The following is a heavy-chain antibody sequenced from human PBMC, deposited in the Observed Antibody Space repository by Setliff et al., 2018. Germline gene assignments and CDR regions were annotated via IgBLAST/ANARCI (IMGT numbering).Heavy chain of an antibody. CDR3: AICRYQVPYNY. D-gene: IGHD2-2*01. CDR1: GGSMMSISYY. V-gene: IGHV4-39*01. CDR2: IYDSGTT. J-gene: IGHJ4*02. Sequence: PSETLSLTCTVSGGSMMSISYYWGGVRQPPGKGLEGIGTIYDSGTTYYNPSLKSRVTISVDTSKNQFSLRLSSVTAADTAVYYCAICRYQVPYNYWGQGSLVTVSS.